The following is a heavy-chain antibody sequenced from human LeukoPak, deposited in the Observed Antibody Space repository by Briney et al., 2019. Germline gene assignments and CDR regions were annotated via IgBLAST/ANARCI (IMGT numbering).Heavy chain of an antibody. J-gene: IGHJ1*01. CDR1: GFTFSSYG. V-gene: IGHV3-30*02. CDR2: IRYDGSNK. D-gene: IGHD5-18*01. Sequence: GGSLRLSCAASGFTFSSYGMHWVRQAPGKGLEWVAFIRYDGSNKYYAGSVKGRFTISRDNSKNTLYLQMNSLRAEDTAVYYCAKDPRGWIQLFQHWGQGTLVTVSS. CDR3: AKDPRGWIQLFQH.